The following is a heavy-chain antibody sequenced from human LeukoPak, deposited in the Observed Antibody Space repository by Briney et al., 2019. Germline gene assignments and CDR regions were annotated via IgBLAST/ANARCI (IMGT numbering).Heavy chain of an antibody. D-gene: IGHD3-9*01. Sequence: ASVKVSCKASGYTFTNYVIHWVRQAPGQGFECMGWINAGNGGTKYSQKFLGRVTISRDTSASTVYMELNSLTLEDTAVYYCARDGGQYAVTDIYFWGQGTLVTVSS. J-gene: IGHJ4*02. CDR1: GYTFTNYV. V-gene: IGHV1-3*01. CDR2: INAGNGGT. CDR3: ARDGGQYAVTDIYF.